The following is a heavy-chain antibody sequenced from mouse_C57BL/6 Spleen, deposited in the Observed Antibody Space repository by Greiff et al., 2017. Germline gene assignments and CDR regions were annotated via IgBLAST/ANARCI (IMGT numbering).Heavy chain of an antibody. V-gene: IGHV1-42*01. D-gene: IGHD1-1*01. Sequence: EVQLQQSGPELVQPGASVKISCKASGYSFTGYYTNWVKQSPEKSLEWIGEINPSTGGTTSNQNFKAKATLTVDKSSSTAYMQLKSLTSEDSAVYYCAPYYYGSSYGFAYWGQGTLVTVSA. J-gene: IGHJ3*01. CDR3: APYYYGSSYGFAY. CDR2: INPSTGGT. CDR1: GYSFTGYY.